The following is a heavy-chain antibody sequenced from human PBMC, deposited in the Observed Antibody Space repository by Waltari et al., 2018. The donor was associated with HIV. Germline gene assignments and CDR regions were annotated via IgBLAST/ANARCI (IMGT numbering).Heavy chain of an antibody. J-gene: IGHJ4*02. D-gene: IGHD2-15*01. CDR1: GFPVSRNP. V-gene: IGHV3-48*02. Sequence: VQLVESGGGLVQTGGSLRLSCQASGFPVSRNPMNWVRQAPGKGLEWLSTITSDSTTIHYADSVKGRFTISRDNAKNSVFLQMSSLRDEDTAVYYCASARVGTAYFDYWGQGTLVTVSS. CDR2: ITSDSTTI. CDR3: ASARVGTAYFDY.